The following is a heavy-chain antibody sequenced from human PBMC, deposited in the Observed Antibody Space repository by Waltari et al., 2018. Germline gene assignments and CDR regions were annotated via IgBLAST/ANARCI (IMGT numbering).Heavy chain of an antibody. D-gene: IGHD6-6*01. CDR1: GYTFTGYY. CDR3: ARGGIAARTLGY. CDR2: INPNSGGT. J-gene: IGHJ4*02. Sequence: QVQLLQSGAEVKKPGASVKVSCKASGYTFTGYYMHWVRQAPGQGLEWMGRINPNSGGTNYAHKFQVRVTMTRDTSISTAYMELSRLRSDDTAVYYCARGGIAARTLGYWGQGTLVTVSS. V-gene: IGHV1-2*06.